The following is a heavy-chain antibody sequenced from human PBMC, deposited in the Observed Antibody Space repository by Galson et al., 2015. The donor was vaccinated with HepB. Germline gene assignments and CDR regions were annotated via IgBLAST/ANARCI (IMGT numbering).Heavy chain of an antibody. J-gene: IGHJ6*02. CDR3: ARIPTSYEILTGYRYYYGMDA. CDR1: GFSLSTSGMC. Sequence: PALVKPTQTLTLTCTFSGFSLSTSGMCVSWIRQPPGKALEWLARIDWDDDKYYSTSLKTRLTISKDTSKNQVVLTMTNMDPVDTATYYCARIPTSYEILTGYRYYYGMDAWGQGTTVTVSS. D-gene: IGHD3-9*01. CDR2: IDWDDDK. V-gene: IGHV2-70*11.